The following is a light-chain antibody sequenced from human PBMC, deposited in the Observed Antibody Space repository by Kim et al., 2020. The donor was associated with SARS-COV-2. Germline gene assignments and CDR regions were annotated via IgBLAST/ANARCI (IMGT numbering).Light chain of an antibody. Sequence: SSELTQDPAVSVALGQTVRITCQGDSLRTYYASWYKQKPGQAPVFVIYGKNNRPSGIPDRFSGSSSGNTASLTITGAQAEDEADYFCNSRDSSGNSYFFG. CDR2: GKN. CDR1: SLRTYY. CDR3: NSRDSSGNSYF. V-gene: IGLV3-19*01. J-gene: IGLJ1*01.